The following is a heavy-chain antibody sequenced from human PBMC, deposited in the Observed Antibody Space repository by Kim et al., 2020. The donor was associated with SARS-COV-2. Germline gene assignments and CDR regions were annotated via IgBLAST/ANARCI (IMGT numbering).Heavy chain of an antibody. V-gene: IGHV3-72*01. J-gene: IGHJ4*02. CDR2: TT. CDR3: ALYYYDSSGY. Sequence: TTDYAASVKGRFTISRDDSKNSLYLQMNSLKTEDTAVYYCALYYYDSSGYWGQGTLVTVSS. D-gene: IGHD3-22*01.